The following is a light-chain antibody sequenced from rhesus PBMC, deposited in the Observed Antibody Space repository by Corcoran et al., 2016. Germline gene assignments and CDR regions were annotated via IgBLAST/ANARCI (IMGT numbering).Light chain of an antibody. Sequence: DIQMTQSPSSLSASVGDTVTITCRASQGISCYLNWFQQKPGKAPKLLIYAASSLESGDPSRFSGSGSGTEFTLTISSLQPEDFAAYYCLQRNSYPLTFGGGTKVEIK. CDR2: AAS. V-gene: IGKV1-28*01. J-gene: IGKJ4*01. CDR1: QGISCY. CDR3: LQRNSYPLT.